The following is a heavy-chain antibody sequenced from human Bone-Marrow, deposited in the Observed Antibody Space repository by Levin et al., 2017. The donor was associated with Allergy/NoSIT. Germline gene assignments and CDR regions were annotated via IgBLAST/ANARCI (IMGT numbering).Heavy chain of an antibody. D-gene: IGHD2-15*01. CDR3: ARAPLGYCSGGICSFDY. J-gene: IGHJ4*02. CDR1: GFTFSNYS. Sequence: GGSLRLSCAASGFTFSNYSMNWVRQAPGKGLEWVSSISSSGTFIYYADSVKGRFTISRDNAKNSLYLQMNSLRAEDTAVYYCARAPLGYCSGGICSFDYWGQGTLVSVSS. CDR2: ISSSGTFI. V-gene: IGHV3-21*01.